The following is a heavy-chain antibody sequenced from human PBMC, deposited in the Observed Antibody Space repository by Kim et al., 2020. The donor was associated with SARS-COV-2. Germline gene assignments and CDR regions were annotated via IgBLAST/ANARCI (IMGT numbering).Heavy chain of an antibody. Sequence: SETLSLTCTVSGDSISSGNWWTWVRQSPGKGLEWIGEIAYGGHVNYNPSLRSRVTISMYSSNNQFSLRLDSVTAADTAVYFCAKILGGCSATSCY. J-gene: IGHJ4*03. CDR3: AKILGGCSATSCY. CDR2: IAYGGHV. V-gene: IGHV4-4*02. CDR1: GDSISSGNW. D-gene: IGHD3-16*01.